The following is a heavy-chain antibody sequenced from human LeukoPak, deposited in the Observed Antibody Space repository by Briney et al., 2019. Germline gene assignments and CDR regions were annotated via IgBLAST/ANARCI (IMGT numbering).Heavy chain of an antibody. CDR2: ISWNSGSI. D-gene: IGHD6-13*01. V-gene: IGHV3-9*01. CDR3: AKDIVWGRQSSSSLFDY. J-gene: IGHJ4*02. Sequence: GGSLRLSCAASGFTFDDYAMHWVRQAPGKGLEWVSGISWNSGSIGYADSVKGRFTISRDNATNSLYLQMNGLRAEDTALYYCAKDIVWGRQSSSSLFDYWGQGTLVTVSS. CDR1: GFTFDDYA.